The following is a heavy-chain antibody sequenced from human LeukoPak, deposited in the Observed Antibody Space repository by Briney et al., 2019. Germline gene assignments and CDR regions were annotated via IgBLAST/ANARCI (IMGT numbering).Heavy chain of an antibody. CDR1: GYTFTSYY. D-gene: IGHD1-26*01. Sequence: ASVKVSCKASGYTFTSYYMHWVRQAPGQGLEWMGIINPSGGSTNYAQKFQGRVTMTRDTSTSTVYMELSSLRSEDTAVYYCARDVIVGAIDYWGQGTLVTVSS. J-gene: IGHJ4*02. V-gene: IGHV1-46*01. CDR3: ARDVIVGAIDY. CDR2: INPSGGST.